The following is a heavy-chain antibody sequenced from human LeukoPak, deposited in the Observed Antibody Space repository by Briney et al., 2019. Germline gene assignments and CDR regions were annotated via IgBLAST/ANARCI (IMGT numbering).Heavy chain of an antibody. CDR1: GGSISGYY. CDR2: IYYSGST. Sequence: SETLSLTCTVSGGSISGYYWSWIRQPPGKGLEWIGYIYYSGSTNYNPSLKSRVTISVDTSKNQISLKLSSVTAADTAVYYCARQASSWNNWFDPWGQGTLVTVSS. V-gene: IGHV4-59*08. J-gene: IGHJ5*02. D-gene: IGHD6-13*01. CDR3: ARQASSWNNWFDP.